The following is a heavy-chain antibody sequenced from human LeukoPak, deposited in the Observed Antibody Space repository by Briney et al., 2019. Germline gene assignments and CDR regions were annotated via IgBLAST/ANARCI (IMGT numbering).Heavy chain of an antibody. V-gene: IGHV1-69*05. CDR2: IIPIFGTA. CDR3: ARLRYCSGGSCYLFDY. D-gene: IGHD2-15*01. CDR1: GGTFSSYA. Sequence: SVKVSCKASGGTFSSYAISWVRQAPGQGLEWMGGIIPIFGTANYAQKFQGRVTMTTDTSTSTAYIELRSLRSDDTAVYYCARLRYCSGGSCYLFDYWGQGTLVTVSS. J-gene: IGHJ4*02.